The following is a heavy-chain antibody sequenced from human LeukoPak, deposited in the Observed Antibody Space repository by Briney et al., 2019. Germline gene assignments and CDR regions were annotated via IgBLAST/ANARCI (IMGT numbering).Heavy chain of an antibody. D-gene: IGHD5-12*01. V-gene: IGHV4-39*07. J-gene: IGHJ4*02. CDR2: IYHSGNT. CDR1: GGSISSSSYY. CDR3: ARALLLNNGSERKTDFDY. Sequence: SETLSLTCTVSGGSISSSSYYWGWIRQPPGKGLEWIGSIYHSGNTYYDPSLKSRVTISVDTSKNQFSLKLSSVTAADTAVYYCARALLLNNGSERKTDFDYWGQGTLVTVSS.